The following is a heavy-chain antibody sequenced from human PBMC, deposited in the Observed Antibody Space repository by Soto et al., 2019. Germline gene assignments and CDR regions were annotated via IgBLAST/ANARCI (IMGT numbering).Heavy chain of an antibody. Sequence: QMQLQESGPGLVRPSETLSLTCTVSGGSVRTGNYDWVWIRQPPRKGLEWIGKVFFTGSAHYNPSLANRVTMSVDTSKDQFSLTLTSVTAADTAVYYCARDGHGMDVWGQGTTVTVSS. CDR1: GGSVRTGNYD. CDR2: VFFTGSA. CDR3: ARDGHGMDV. J-gene: IGHJ6*02. V-gene: IGHV4-61*01.